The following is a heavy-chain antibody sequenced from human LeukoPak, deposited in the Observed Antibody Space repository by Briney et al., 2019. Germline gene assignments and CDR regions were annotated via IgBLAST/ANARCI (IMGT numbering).Heavy chain of an antibody. J-gene: IGHJ4*02. CDR3: AMRRCDSSGYLR. D-gene: IGHD3-22*01. V-gene: IGHV3-23*01. CDR1: GFTFSSYT. CDR2: ISGSGGST. Sequence: PGGSLRLSCAASGFTFSSYTMSWVRQAPGKGLEWVSAISGSGGSTYYADSVKGRFTISRDNSKNTLYLQMNSLRAEDTAVYYCAMRRCDSSGYLRWGQGTLVTVSS.